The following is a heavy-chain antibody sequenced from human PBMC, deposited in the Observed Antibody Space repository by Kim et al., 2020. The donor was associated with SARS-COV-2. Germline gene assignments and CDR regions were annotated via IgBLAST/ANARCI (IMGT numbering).Heavy chain of an antibody. CDR1: GYLFTTYW. Sequence: GESLKISCQASGYLFTTYWIAWVRQMPGKGLEWMGIIYPGDSDTRYSPSFQGQVTISVHESISTAYLQWSSLKASDNAMYYCARRGGSSSSSRYFDSWGHGTLVTVSS. CDR2: IYPGDSDT. D-gene: IGHD6-6*01. V-gene: IGHV5-51*01. CDR3: ARRGGSSSSSRYFDS. J-gene: IGHJ4*01.